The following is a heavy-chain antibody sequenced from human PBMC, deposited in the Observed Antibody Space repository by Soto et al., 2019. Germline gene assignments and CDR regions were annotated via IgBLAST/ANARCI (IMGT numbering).Heavy chain of an antibody. CDR2: IYYSRST. CDR3: ARVRGDYLLGLFDY. D-gene: IGHD4-17*01. CDR1: GGSISSYY. Sequence: SETLSLTCTFSGGSISSYYRSLIRQPPGKGLEWIGYIYYSRSTNYNPSLKSRVTISVDTSKNQFSLKLSSVTAADTAVYYCARVRGDYLLGLFDYWGQGTLVTVSS. J-gene: IGHJ4*02. V-gene: IGHV4-59*01.